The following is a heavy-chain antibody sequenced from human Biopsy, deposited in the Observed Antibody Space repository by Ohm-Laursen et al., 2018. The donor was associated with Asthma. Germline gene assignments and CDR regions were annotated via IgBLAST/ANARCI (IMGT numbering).Heavy chain of an antibody. CDR3: ARDGPVGAPSDY. CDR1: GGTFSVYA. D-gene: IGHD1-26*01. Sequence: SVKVSCNASGGTFSVYAISWVRQAPGQGLEWMGGISAYNGNTNYAQKLQGRVTMTTDTSTSTAYMELRSLRSDDTAVYYCARDGPVGAPSDYWGQGTLVTDSS. CDR2: ISAYNGNT. V-gene: IGHV1-18*01. J-gene: IGHJ4*02.